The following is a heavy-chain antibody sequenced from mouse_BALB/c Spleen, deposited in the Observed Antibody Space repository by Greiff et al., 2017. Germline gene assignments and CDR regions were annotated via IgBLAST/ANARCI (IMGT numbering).Heavy chain of an antibody. V-gene: IGHV3-8*02. D-gene: IGHD2-4*01. Sequence: EVKLMESGPSLVKPSQTLSLTCSVTGDSITSGYWNWIRKFPGNKLEYMGYISYSGSTYYNPSLKSRISITRDTSKNQYYLQLNSVTTEDTATYYCARYDYDEAAWFAYWGQGTLVTVSA. CDR1: GDSITSGY. CDR2: ISYSGST. CDR3: ARYDYDEAAWFAY. J-gene: IGHJ3*01.